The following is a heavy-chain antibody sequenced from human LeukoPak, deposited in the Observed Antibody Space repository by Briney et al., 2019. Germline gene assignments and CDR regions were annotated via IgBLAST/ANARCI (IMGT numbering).Heavy chain of an antibody. CDR3: VYGDYPLTY. V-gene: IGHV3-66*01. J-gene: IGHJ4*02. CDR2: IYTNGDT. CDR1: GFTFGTSA. D-gene: IGHD4-17*01. Sequence: PGGSLRLSCAASGFTFGTSAMSWVRQAPGKGPEWISLIYTNGDTQYANSVKGRFTFSRDNSKNTLYLQMNSLRAEDTAIYYCVYGDYPLTYWGQGTLVSVSS.